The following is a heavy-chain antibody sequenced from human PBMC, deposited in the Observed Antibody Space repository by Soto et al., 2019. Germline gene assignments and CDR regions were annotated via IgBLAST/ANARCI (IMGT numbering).Heavy chain of an antibody. CDR2: MSHSGGT. V-gene: IGHV4-34*01. Sequence: QVQLQQWGAGLLKPSETLSLTCAVFGGSVNSGNYYWSWIRQPPGKGLEWIGEMSHSGGTHFNPSLKSRVTILGDTSKNQFSLKMRSVTAAETALYYCARVERGTATTVVDAFDIWGPGTMVTVSS. CDR3: ARVERGTATTVVDAFDI. J-gene: IGHJ3*02. CDR1: GGSVNSGNYY. D-gene: IGHD1-1*01.